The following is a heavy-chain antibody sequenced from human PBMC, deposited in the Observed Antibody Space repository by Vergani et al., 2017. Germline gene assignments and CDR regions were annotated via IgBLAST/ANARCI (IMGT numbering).Heavy chain of an antibody. J-gene: IGHJ5*02. CDR1: GLTFNQYG. CDR2: TWYDGNNK. V-gene: IGHV3-33*01. D-gene: IGHD1-14*01. CDR3: ARDLRFLYNRFDP. Sequence: QVQLVESGGGVVQPGRSLRLSCAASGLTFNQYGMHWVRQAPGKGLEWVAVTWYDGNNKQYADSVKGRFTISRDNSKSTMYLQMNSLRDEDTGVYYCARDLRFLYNRFDPWGQGTLVTVSS.